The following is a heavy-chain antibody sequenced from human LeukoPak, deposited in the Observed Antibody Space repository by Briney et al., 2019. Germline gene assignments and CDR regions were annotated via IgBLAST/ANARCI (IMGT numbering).Heavy chain of an antibody. CDR3: ARHNKALVYPTFGLTSDY. Sequence: GESLKISCKGSGYSFTSYWIGWVRQMPGKGLEWMGIIYLGDSDTRYSPSFQGQVTISADKSISTAYLQWSSLKASDTAMYYCARHNKALVYPTFGLTSDYWGQGTLVTVSS. J-gene: IGHJ4*02. D-gene: IGHD1/OR15-1a*01. CDR2: IYLGDSDT. V-gene: IGHV5-51*01. CDR1: GYSFTSYW.